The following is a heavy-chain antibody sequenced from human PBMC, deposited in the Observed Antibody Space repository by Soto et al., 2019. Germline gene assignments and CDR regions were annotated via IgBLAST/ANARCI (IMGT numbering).Heavy chain of an antibody. V-gene: IGHV3-7*01. Sequence: PGGSLRLSCAASGFTFSSYWMSWVRQAPGKGLEWVANIKQDGSEKYYVDSVKGRFTISRDNAKNSLYLQMNSLRAEDTAVYYCARDGCSSTSCYAPMSRWNYYYYMDVWGKGTTVTVSS. CDR2: IKQDGSEK. CDR1: GFTFSSYW. D-gene: IGHD2-2*01. J-gene: IGHJ6*03. CDR3: ARDGCSSTSCYAPMSRWNYYYYMDV.